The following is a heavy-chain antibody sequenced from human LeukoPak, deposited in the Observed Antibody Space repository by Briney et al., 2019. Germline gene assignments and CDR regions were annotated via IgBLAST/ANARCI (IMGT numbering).Heavy chain of an antibody. CDR2: INPNSGGT. Sequence: GASVKVSCKASGYTFTGYYMHWVRQAPGQGPEWMGRINPNSGGTNYAQKFQGRVTMTRDTSISTAYMELSRLRSDDTAVYYCATLTRITGTSRPHYWGQGTLVTVSS. CDR1: GYTFTGYY. J-gene: IGHJ4*02. D-gene: IGHD1-20*01. CDR3: ATLTRITGTSRPHY. V-gene: IGHV1-2*06.